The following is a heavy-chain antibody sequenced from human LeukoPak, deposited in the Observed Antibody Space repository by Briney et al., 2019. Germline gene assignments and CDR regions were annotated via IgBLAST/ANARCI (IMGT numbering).Heavy chain of an antibody. J-gene: IGHJ4*02. CDR2: INPNSGGT. D-gene: IGHD3-22*01. V-gene: IGHV1-2*06. CDR3: ARVGYYESSGYYEY. Sequence: GASVKVSCKASGYTLTDYYMHWVRQAPGQGLEWMGRINPNSGGTNYAQKFQGRVTMTRDTSISTVYMELSRLRSDYTAVYYCARVGYYESSGYYEYWGQGTLVTVSS. CDR1: GYTLTDYY.